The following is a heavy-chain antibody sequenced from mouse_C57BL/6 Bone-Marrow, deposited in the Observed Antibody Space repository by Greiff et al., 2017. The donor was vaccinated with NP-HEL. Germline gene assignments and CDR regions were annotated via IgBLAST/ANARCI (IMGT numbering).Heavy chain of an antibody. Sequence: DVQLVESGGGLVKPGGSLKLSCAASGFTFSDYGMHWVRQAPEKGLEWVAYISSGSSTIYYADTVKGRFTISRDNAKNTLFLQMTSLRSEDTAMYYCAKGNYGEDAMDYWGQGTSVTVSS. CDR2: ISSGSSTI. CDR3: AKGNYGEDAMDY. V-gene: IGHV5-17*01. D-gene: IGHD2-1*01. CDR1: GFTFSDYG. J-gene: IGHJ4*01.